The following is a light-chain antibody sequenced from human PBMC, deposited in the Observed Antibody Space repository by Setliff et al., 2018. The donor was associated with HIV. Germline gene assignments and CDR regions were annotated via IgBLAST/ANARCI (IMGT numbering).Light chain of an antibody. CDR3: SSYASSNSYV. J-gene: IGLJ1*01. Sequence: QSVLTQPPSASGSPGQSVTISCTGTSSDVGDYNYVSWYQQHPGKAPKLMIYEITERPSGVPDRFSGSKSGNTASLTVSGLQAEDEADYYCSSYASSNSYVFGTGTKVTVL. CDR1: SSDVGDYNY. V-gene: IGLV2-8*01. CDR2: EIT.